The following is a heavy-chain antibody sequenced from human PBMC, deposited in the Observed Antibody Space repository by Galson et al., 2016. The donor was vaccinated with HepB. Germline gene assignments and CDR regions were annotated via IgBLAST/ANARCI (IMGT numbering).Heavy chain of an antibody. J-gene: IGHJ3*02. CDR1: GGSISSRNW. D-gene: IGHD2-2*01. V-gene: IGHV4-4*02. CDR2: IYHSGST. CDR3: AASQIGNYAPVYAFDI. Sequence: ETLSLTCAVSGGSISSRNWWTWVRQPPRKGLEWIGDIYHSGSTNYNPSLKSRVTISVDKSRNQFSLSLNSVTAADTAVYYCAASQIGNYAPVYAFDIWGQGTMVTVSS.